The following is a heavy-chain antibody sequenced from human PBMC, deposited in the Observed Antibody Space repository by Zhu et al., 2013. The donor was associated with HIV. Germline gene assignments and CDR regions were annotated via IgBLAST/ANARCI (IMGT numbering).Heavy chain of an antibody. CDR2: ISPSNGNT. J-gene: IGHJ4*02. CDR1: GYSFISHG. CDR3: AREGGSGKLHIDY. V-gene: IGHV1-18*01. D-gene: IGHD2-15*01. Sequence: VQLVQSGAEVKKPGASVKVSCKASGYSFISHGIDWVRQAPGQGLEWMGWISPSNGNTNYAQNLQGRVTMTTDTSTSTAYMELRSLRSDDTAVYYCAREGGSGKLHIDYWGQGTLVTVSS.